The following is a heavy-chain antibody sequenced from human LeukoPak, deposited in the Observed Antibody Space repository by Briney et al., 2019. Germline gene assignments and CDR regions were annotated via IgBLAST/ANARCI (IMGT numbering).Heavy chain of an antibody. V-gene: IGHV4-34*01. CDR2: INHSGST. J-gene: IGHJ4*02. D-gene: IGHD3-22*01. Sequence: SETLSLTCAVYGGSFSGYYWSWIRQPPGKGLEWIGEINHSGSTNYNPSLKSRVTISVDTSKNQFSLKLSSVTAADTAVYYCAREGSLRTMIVVAWPHYFDYWGQGTLVTVSS. CDR1: GGSFSGYY. CDR3: AREGSLRTMIVVAWPHYFDY.